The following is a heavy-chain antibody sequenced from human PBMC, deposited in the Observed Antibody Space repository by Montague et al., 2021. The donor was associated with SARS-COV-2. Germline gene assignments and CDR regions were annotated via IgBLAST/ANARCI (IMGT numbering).Heavy chain of an antibody. CDR2: INHSGST. D-gene: IGHD2-2*01. CDR3: ARVRAVPAAMRIFSLGRSCYGMDV. CDR1: GGSFSGYY. V-gene: IGHV4-34*01. J-gene: IGHJ6*02. Sequence: SETLSLTCAVYGGSFSGYYWSWIRQPPGKGLEWIGEINHSGSTNCIPSLKSRVTISVDTSKNQSSLKLSSVTAADTAVYYCARVRAVPAAMRIFSLGRSCYGMDVWGQGTTVTVSS.